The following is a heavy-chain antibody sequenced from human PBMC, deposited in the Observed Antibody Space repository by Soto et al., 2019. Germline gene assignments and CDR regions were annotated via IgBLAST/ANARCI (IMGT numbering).Heavy chain of an antibody. J-gene: IGHJ4*02. CDR2: IYYDGNTK. CDR3: ARVGGTVTSDF. Sequence: QVQLVESGRGVVQPGKSLRLSCAASGFLFSAYGMHWVRQAPGKGLEWLALIYYDGNTKYYADSVKGRFTISRDNSQNTLFLQMSSLRADDTGVYYCARVGGTVTSDFWGQGTLVTVSS. CDR1: GFLFSAYG. V-gene: IGHV3-33*01. D-gene: IGHD4-17*01.